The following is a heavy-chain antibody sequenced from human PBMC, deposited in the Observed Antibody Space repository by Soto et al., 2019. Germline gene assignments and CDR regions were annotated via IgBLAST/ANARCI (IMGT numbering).Heavy chain of an antibody. J-gene: IGHJ4*02. D-gene: IGHD3-3*01. CDR1: GFRISDYS. CDR2: ISSSSFTI. Sequence: PGGSLRVSCAASGFRISDYSVHWVSKAPGRGLEWVSYISSSSFTIHYADSVEGRFAISRDNAKNSLYLQMNSLRAEDTAVYYCARDYHDFWSGHFDYWGQGALVTVSS. V-gene: IGHV3-48*01. CDR3: ARDYHDFWSGHFDY.